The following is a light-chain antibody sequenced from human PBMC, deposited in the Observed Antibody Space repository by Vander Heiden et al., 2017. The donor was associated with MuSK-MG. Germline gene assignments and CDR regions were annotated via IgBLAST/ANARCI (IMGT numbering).Light chain of an antibody. J-gene: IGLJ1*01. CDR3: CSYTINKTHV. CDR2: DVS. CDR1: SSHVGGHDR. Sequence: SPRPHSASASAPAGQPPTIACPGTSSHVGGHDRVSWFQQQPDKAPKVMIYDVSPRPSGVSSRFSGSKSGNTPSLTISGHQDEDEADYYCCSYTINKTHVFGTGTKVTVL. V-gene: IGLV2-14*03.